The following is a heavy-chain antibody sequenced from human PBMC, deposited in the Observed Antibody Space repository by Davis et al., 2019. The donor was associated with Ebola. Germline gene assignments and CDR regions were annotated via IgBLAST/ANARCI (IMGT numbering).Heavy chain of an antibody. Sequence: GESLKISCAASGFTFSDYYMSWIRQAPGKGPEWVSYISSSGSTIYYADSVKGRFTISRDNAKNSLYLQMNSLRAEDTAVYYCAREMMATINYWGQGTLVTVSS. CDR2: ISSSGSTI. CDR3: AREMMATINY. D-gene: IGHD5-24*01. V-gene: IGHV3-11*01. CDR1: GFTFSDYY. J-gene: IGHJ4*02.